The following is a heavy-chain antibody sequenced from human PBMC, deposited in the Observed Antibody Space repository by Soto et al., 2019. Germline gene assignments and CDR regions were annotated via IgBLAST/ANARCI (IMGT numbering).Heavy chain of an antibody. CDR2: ISTSGGGT. D-gene: IGHD4-17*01. J-gene: IGHJ2*01. V-gene: IGHV3-23*01. CDR3: AKVYDYGDRSYWYFDL. Sequence: EVQLLDSGGGLVQPGGSLRLSCAASGFTFSSYAMSWVRQAPGKGLEWVSAISTSGGGTYYADSVKGRFSISRDNSKDTLYLQMDSRRAEDTAVYYCAKVYDYGDRSYWYFDLWGRGTLFTVSS. CDR1: GFTFSSYA.